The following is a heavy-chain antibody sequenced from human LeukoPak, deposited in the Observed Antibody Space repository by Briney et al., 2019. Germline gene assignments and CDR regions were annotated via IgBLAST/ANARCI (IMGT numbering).Heavy chain of an antibody. CDR1: RFTFSSYW. CDR3: TRDATYYLRYGYFDY. Sequence: GGSLRLSCAASRFTFSSYWMHWVRQAPGKGLEWVSSINNVASHIYYAGSVRGRFTISRDDAKNSVYLQMNSLRAEDTAVYYCTRDATYYLRYGYFDYWGQGTLVTVSS. J-gene: IGHJ4*02. CDR2: INNVASHI. V-gene: IGHV3-21*01. D-gene: IGHD2/OR15-2a*01.